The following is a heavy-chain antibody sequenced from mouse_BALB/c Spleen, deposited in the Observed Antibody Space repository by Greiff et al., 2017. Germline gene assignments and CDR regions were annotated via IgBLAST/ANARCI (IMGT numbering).Heavy chain of an antibody. CDR2: ISSGGSYT. J-gene: IGHJ2*01. Sequence: EVHLVESGGDLVKPGGSLKLSCAASGFTFRSYGMSWVRQTPDKRLEWVATISSGGSYTYYPDSVKGRFTISRDNAKNTLYLQMSSLKSEDTAMYYCARQITTALFDYWGQGTTLTVSS. D-gene: IGHD1-2*01. V-gene: IGHV5-6*01. CDR3: ARQITTALFDY. CDR1: GFTFRSYG.